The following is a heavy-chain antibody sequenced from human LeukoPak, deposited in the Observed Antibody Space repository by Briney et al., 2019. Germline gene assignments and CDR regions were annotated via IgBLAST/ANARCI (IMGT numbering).Heavy chain of an antibody. CDR3: ARDSHSVAFDI. V-gene: IGHV3-21*01. CDR2: ISGSTTDI. J-gene: IGHJ3*02. Sequence: TGGSLRLSCAASGFTFTAYTINWVRQAPGKGLEWVSYISGSTTDIYYADSVKGRFTISRDNAKRSVYLQMNSPGVEDTRVYYCARDSHSVAFDIWGQGTMVTVSS. CDR1: GFTFTAYT.